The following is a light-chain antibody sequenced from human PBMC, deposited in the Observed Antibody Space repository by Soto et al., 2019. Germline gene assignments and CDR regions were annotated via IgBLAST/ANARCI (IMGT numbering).Light chain of an antibody. CDR2: AAS. V-gene: IGKV1-39*01. CDR3: QQSYSTLWT. J-gene: IGKJ1*01. Sequence: DIQMTQSPSSLSASVGDRVTITCRASQSISSYLNWYQQKPGKAPKLLIYAASSLQSGVPSRFSGSGTGTDFTLTISSLKPEDFATYYCQQSYSTLWTFVQGTKVEIK. CDR1: QSISSY.